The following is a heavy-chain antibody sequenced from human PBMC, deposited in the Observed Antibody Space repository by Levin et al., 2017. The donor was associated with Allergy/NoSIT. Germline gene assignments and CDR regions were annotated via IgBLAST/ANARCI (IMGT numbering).Heavy chain of an antibody. D-gene: IGHD3-9*01. Sequence: GGSLRLSCAASTFLFSDYTMNWVRQAPGKGLEWVASISRRSSYIYYADSVKGQFTISRDNAKNSVSLQMNSLRAEDTAIYYCARGLKILTTGSLYHNAMDAWGQGTTVSVSS. V-gene: IGHV3-21*06. CDR3: ARGLKILTTGSLYHNAMDA. CDR1: TFLFSDYT. J-gene: IGHJ6*02. CDR2: ISRRSSYI.